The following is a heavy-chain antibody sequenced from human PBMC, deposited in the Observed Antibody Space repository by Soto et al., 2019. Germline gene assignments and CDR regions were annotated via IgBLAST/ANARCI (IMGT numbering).Heavy chain of an antibody. CDR1: GFTFSSYA. CDR3: AKELVDIELMVPDY. V-gene: IGHV3-23*01. D-gene: IGHD2-8*01. CDR2: ITYDGSSK. J-gene: IGHJ4*02. Sequence: PGGSLRLSCAASGFTFSSYAMSWVRQAPGKGLEWVSAITYDGSSKYYADSVKGRFTISRDSSKNTLYLQMTSLRGEDTAVYYCAKELVDIELMVPDYWGQGTLVTVSS.